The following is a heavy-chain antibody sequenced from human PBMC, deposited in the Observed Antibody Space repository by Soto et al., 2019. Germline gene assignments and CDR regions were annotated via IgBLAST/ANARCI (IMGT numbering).Heavy chain of an antibody. J-gene: IGHJ5*02. D-gene: IGHD2-15*01. V-gene: IGHV3-23*01. Sequence: EVQLLESGGGLVQPGGSLRLSCAASGFTFSSYAMSWVRQAPGKGLEWVSAISGSGGSTYYADSVKGRFTISRDNSKNTLYLQMNSLRAEDTAVYYCAKEGHLGYCSGGSCYSGSYNWFAPWGQGTLVTVSS. CDR3: AKEGHLGYCSGGSCYSGSYNWFAP. CDR1: GFTFSSYA. CDR2: ISGSGGST.